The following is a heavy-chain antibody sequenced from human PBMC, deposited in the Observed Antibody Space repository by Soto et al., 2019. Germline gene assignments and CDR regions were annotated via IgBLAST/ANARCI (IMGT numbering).Heavy chain of an antibody. CDR1: GFTFSSYA. J-gene: IGHJ3*02. CDR3: ASVRQEEDAFDI. CDR2: ISYDGSNK. V-gene: IGHV3-30-3*01. Sequence: VGSLRLSGAVSGFTFSSYAMHWVRQAPGKGLEWVAVISYDGSNKYYADSVKGRFTISRDNSKNTLCLQMNSLRAEDTAVYYCASVRQEEDAFDIWGQGTMVTVSS.